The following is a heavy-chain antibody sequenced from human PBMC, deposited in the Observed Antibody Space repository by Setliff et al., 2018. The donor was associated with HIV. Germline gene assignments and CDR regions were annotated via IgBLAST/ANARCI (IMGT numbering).Heavy chain of an antibody. D-gene: IGHD3-3*01. CDR2: IYYSVST. Sequence: PSETLSLTCTVSGGSMNSHYWSWIRQSPGRGLEWIGYIYYSVSTKYNPSLKSRVSMSIDTSKNRFSLKMSSVTAADTAVYYCARGVVDYDFWSGSGDYYYMDVWGKGTTVTVSS. CDR3: ARGVVDYDFWSGSGDYYYMDV. V-gene: IGHV4-59*11. J-gene: IGHJ6*03. CDR1: GGSMNSHY.